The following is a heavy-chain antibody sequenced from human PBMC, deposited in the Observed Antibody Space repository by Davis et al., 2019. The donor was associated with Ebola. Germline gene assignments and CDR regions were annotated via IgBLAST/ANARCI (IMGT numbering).Heavy chain of an antibody. CDR2: IYYSGSI. V-gene: IGHV4-61*01. D-gene: IGHD3-10*01. J-gene: IGHJ4*02. CDR1: GGSVSSCIYY. Sequence: PGGSLRLSCTVSGGSVSSCIYYWRWIRQPPGKGLELLGYIYYSGSIYYNPSLKSRVTMSEDTSKNQFSLKLSSVTPADTAVYYCARGPYGSGDHYWGQGTLVTVSS. CDR3: ARGPYGSGDHY.